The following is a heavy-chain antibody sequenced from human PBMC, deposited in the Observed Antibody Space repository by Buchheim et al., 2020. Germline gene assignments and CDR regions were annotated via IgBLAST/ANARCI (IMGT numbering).Heavy chain of an antibody. CDR1: GGSFSGYY. D-gene: IGHD2-21*02. J-gene: IGHJ5*02. CDR3: AREPVAVTATLNGFDP. Sequence: QVQLQQWGAGLLKPSETLSLTCAVSGGSFSGYYYNWIRQPPGKGLEWIGSLNHRGTTYYNPSLKNRVTISADVSKKQISMWLRSVTAANTAVYYCAREPVAVTATLNGFDPWGEGTL. CDR2: LNHRGTT. V-gene: IGHV4-34*01.